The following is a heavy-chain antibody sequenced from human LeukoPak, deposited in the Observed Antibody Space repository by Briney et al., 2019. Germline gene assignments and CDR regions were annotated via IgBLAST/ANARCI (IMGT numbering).Heavy chain of an antibody. CDR3: ARDRKLGYDILTGVLDY. V-gene: IGHV1-69*06. D-gene: IGHD3-9*01. CDR1: GGTFSSYA. Sequence: SVKPSCKVSGGTFSSYAISWVREAAGQGLKWMGGIIPIFGTANYAQKFQGRVTITADKSTSTAYMELSSLRSEDTAVYYCARDRKLGYDILTGVLDYWGQGTLVTVSS. CDR2: IIPIFGTA. J-gene: IGHJ4*02.